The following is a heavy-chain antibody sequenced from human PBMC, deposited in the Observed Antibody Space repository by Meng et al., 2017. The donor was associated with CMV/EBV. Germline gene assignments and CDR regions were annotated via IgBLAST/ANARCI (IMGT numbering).Heavy chain of an antibody. J-gene: IGHJ3*02. CDR3: ARDKGEITIFGVVIIFRQGGAFDI. CDR2: IKQDGSEK. V-gene: IGHV3-7*01. D-gene: IGHD3-3*01. Sequence: GESLKISCAASGFTFSSYWMSWVRQATGKGLEWVANIKQDGSEKYYVDSVKGRFTISRDNAKNSLYLQMNSLRAEDTAVYYCARDKGEITIFGVVIIFRQGGAFDIWGQGTMVTVSS. CDR1: GFTFSSYW.